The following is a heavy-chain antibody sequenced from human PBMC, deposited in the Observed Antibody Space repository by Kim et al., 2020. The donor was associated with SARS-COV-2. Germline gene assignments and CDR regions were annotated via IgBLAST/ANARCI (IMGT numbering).Heavy chain of an antibody. V-gene: IGHV3-23*01. D-gene: IGHD3-10*01. J-gene: IGHJ4*02. Sequence: GGSLRLSCTASGFTFNLYAMAWVRQAPGKGPEWVSTIPGRGGDTFYADSVRGRFTISRDDSGNTLYLQMTSLRTEDTALYYCAKSGSTAGSYFNSWVQGT. CDR1: GFTFNLYA. CDR2: IPGRGGDT. CDR3: AKSGSTAGSYFNS.